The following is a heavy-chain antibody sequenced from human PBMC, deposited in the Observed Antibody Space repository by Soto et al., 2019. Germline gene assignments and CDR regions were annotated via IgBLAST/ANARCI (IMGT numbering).Heavy chain of an antibody. Sequence: PGWSLRLSCVCSVFIFSNNGMHWVRQTPGKGLEWVAFMSYDGSDTFYADSVKGRFTISRDNSKNTLFLHMSNLRAEDTAMNYCTIVRVADSALDHWGQGTLVTVSS. CDR2: MSYDGSDT. CDR1: VFIFSNNG. J-gene: IGHJ4*02. V-gene: IGHV3-30*03. D-gene: IGHD3-10*02. CDR3: TIVRVADSALDH.